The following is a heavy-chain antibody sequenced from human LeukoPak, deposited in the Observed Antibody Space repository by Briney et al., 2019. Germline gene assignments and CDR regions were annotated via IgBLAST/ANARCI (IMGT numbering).Heavy chain of an antibody. D-gene: IGHD1-26*01. V-gene: IGHV3-48*01. CDR2: ISSSGTTI. J-gene: IGHJ4*02. Sequence: GGSLRLSCAASGFTFSSYSMNWVRQAPGKGLEWVSYISSSGTTISYAQSVKGRFTITRDNAQNSLTLHMNTLRADDTAVYYRAKDGGTHFDHWGQGTLVTVSS. CDR1: GFTFSSYS. CDR3: AKDGGTHFDH.